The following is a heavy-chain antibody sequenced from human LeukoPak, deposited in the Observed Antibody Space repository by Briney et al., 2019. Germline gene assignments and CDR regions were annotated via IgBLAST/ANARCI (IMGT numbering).Heavy chain of an antibody. V-gene: IGHV3-30*02. CDR3: ARGLHLWENFDY. D-gene: IGHD5-18*01. CDR1: GFTFSSYG. Sequence: GGSLRLSCAASGFTFSSYGMHWVRQAPGKGLEWVAFIRYDGSNKYYADSVKGRFTISRDNSKNTLYLQMNSLRAEDTAFYYCARGLHLWENFDYWGQGTLVTVSS. J-gene: IGHJ4*02. CDR2: IRYDGSNK.